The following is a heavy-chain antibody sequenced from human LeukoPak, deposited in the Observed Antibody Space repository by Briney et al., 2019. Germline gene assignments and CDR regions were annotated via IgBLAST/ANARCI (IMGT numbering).Heavy chain of an antibody. CDR2: MNPNSGNT. J-gene: IGHJ4*02. CDR3: ARSSTIFGVVIMSY. CDR1: GYTFTSYD. V-gene: IGHV1-8*01. D-gene: IGHD3-3*01. Sequence: ASVTVSCTASGYTFTSYDINWVRQATGQGLEWMGWMNPNSGNTGYAQKFQGRVTMTRNTSISTAYMELSSLRSEDTAVYYCARSSTIFGVVIMSYWGQGTLVTVSS.